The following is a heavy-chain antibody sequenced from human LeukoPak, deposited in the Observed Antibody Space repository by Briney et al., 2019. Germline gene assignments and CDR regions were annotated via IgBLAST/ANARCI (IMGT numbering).Heavy chain of an antibody. CDR3: ARGLWQWLVRGYYFDY. V-gene: IGHV4-34*01. Sequence: SETLSLTCAVYGGSFSGYYWSWIRRPPGKGLEWIGEINHSGSTNYDPSLKSRVTISVDTSKNQFSLKLSSVTAADTAVYYCARGLWQWLVRGYYFDYWGQGTLVTVSS. J-gene: IGHJ4*02. CDR1: GGSFSGYY. D-gene: IGHD6-19*01. CDR2: INHSGST.